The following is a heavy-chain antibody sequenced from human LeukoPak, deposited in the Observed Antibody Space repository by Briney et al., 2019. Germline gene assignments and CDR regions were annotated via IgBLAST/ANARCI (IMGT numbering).Heavy chain of an antibody. D-gene: IGHD5-12*01. CDR3: AKGGGYEAQYYYYYLDV. CDR1: GFTFSSYG. J-gene: IGHJ6*03. CDR2: IRYDGSNK. V-gene: IGHV3-30*02. Sequence: GSLRLSCAASGFTFSSYGMHWVRQAPGKGLEWVAFIRYDGSNKYYADSVKGRFTISRDNPKNTLYLQMKSLRAEDTAVYYCAKGGGYEAQYYYYYLDVWGKGTTVTVSS.